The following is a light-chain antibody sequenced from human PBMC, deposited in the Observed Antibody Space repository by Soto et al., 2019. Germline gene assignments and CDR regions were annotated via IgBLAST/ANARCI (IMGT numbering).Light chain of an antibody. CDR2: AAS. V-gene: IGKV3-20*01. J-gene: IGKJ3*01. Sequence: EIVLAQSPGTLSLSPWDRATLSCMASHSINTSFLAWFQQKPGQAPRLLIYAASTRATGIPDRFSGSASETDFTLTINRLEPEDSAVYYCQQYASAPFSLGPGTTVDI. CDR1: HSINTSF. CDR3: QQYASAPFS.